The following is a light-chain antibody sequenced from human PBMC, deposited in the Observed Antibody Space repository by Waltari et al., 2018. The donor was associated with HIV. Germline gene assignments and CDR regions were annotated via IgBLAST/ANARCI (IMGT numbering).Light chain of an antibody. Sequence: QSVLTQPPSVSAAPGQKVTISCSGSSSNIGNNYVSWYQQLPGTAPKLLIYDNNTRPSWIPDRFSGSKSGTSATLGITGLQTGDEADYYCGTWDSSLSLVFGGGTKLTVL. J-gene: IGLJ2*01. CDR3: GTWDSSLSLV. CDR1: SSNIGNNY. V-gene: IGLV1-51*01. CDR2: DNN.